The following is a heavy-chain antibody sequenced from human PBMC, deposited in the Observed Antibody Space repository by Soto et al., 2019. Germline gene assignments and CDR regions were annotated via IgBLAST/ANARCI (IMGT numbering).Heavy chain of an antibody. V-gene: IGHV4-31*03. Sequence: QVQLQESGPGLVKPSQTLSLTCTVSGGSISSGGYYWSWIRQHPGKGLEWIGYIYYSGSTYYNPYLKSRVTISVDTSKNQFSLKLSSVTAADTAVYYCARVHIVVVVAATLGWFDPWGQGTLVTVSS. CDR3: ARVHIVVVVAATLGWFDP. D-gene: IGHD2-15*01. CDR2: IYYSGST. CDR1: GGSISSGGYY. J-gene: IGHJ5*02.